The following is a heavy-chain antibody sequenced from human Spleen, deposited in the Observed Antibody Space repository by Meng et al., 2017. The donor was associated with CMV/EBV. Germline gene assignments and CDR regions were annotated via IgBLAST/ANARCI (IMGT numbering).Heavy chain of an antibody. J-gene: IGHJ5*02. CDR2: IYYTGST. D-gene: IGHD1-26*01. CDR3: ARGLGGSYGWFDP. V-gene: IGHV4-59*01. Sequence: SETLSLTCTVSGGSISSYYWTWIRQPPGKGLEWIGNIYYTGSTNYNPSLESRVTISVDTSKNQFSLKLSSVTAADTAVYYCARGLGGSYGWFDPWGQGTLVTVSS. CDR1: GGSISSYY.